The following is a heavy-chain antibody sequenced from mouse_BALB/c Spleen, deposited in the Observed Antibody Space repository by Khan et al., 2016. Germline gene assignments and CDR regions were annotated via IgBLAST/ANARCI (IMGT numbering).Heavy chain of an antibody. CDR1: GYSITSDYA. CDR3: ARWVRNTMDY. V-gene: IGHV3-2*02. CDR2: ISYSGNT. J-gene: IGHJ4*01. Sequence: VQLKESGPGLVKTSQSLSLTCTVTGYSITSDYAWNWIRQFPGNKLEWMGYISYSGNTRYNPSLKSRISITRDTSKNQFFLQLNSVTTEDIGTYFCARWVRNTMDYWGQGTSVTVSS. D-gene: IGHD2-14*01.